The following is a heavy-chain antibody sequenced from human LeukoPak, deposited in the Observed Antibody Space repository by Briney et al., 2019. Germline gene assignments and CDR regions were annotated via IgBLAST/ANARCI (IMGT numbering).Heavy chain of an antibody. V-gene: IGHV3-33*08. Sequence: PGVSLRLSCAASGFTFSSYAMSWVRQAPGKGLEWVAVIWYDGSNKYYADSVKGRFTISRDNSKNMLYLQMNSLRAADTAVYYCARGFEAAGRYFDYWGQGTLVTVSS. J-gene: IGHJ4*02. CDR3: ARGFEAAGRYFDY. CDR2: IWYDGSNK. CDR1: GFTFSSYA. D-gene: IGHD6-13*01.